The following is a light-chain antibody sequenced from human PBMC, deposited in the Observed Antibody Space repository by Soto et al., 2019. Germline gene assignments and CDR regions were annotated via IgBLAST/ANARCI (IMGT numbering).Light chain of an antibody. Sequence: EIVLTQSPCTLSLSPGERATLSCRAIQSVSSSSLAWYQQRPGQAPRLLIYGASIRATDIPDRFSGSGSGTDFTLTISRLETEDFAVYYCQQYGSSPLTFGGGTKVDIK. V-gene: IGKV3-20*01. J-gene: IGKJ4*01. CDR2: GAS. CDR3: QQYGSSPLT. CDR1: QSVSSSS.